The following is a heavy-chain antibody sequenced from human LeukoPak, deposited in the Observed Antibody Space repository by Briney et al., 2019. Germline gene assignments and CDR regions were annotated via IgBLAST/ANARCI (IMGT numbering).Heavy chain of an antibody. V-gene: IGHV1-8*01. CDR1: GYTFTGNY. Sequence: ASVKVSCKAPGYTFTGNYVHWVRQATGQGLEWMGWMNPNSGNTGYAQKFQGRVTMTRNTSISTAYMELSSLRSEDTAVYYCARGRSPMVRGLLDYWGQGTLVTVSS. J-gene: IGHJ4*02. CDR2: MNPNSGNT. D-gene: IGHD3-10*01. CDR3: ARGRSPMVRGLLDY.